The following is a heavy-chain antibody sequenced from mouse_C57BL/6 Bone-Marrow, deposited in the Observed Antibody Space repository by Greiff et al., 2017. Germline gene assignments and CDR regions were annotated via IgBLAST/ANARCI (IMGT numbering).Heavy chain of an antibody. V-gene: IGHV1-64*01. J-gene: IGHJ2*01. CDR1: GYTFTSYW. CDR2: IHPNSGST. D-gene: IGHD1-1*01. Sequence: QVQLQQPGAELVKPGASVKLSCKASGYTFTSYWMHWVKQRPGQGLEWIGMIHPNSGSTNYNEKFKSKATLTVDKSSSTAYMQLSSLTSEDSAVYYCERWGTTVVATRYYFDYWGQGTTVTVSS. CDR3: ERWGTTVVATRYYFDY.